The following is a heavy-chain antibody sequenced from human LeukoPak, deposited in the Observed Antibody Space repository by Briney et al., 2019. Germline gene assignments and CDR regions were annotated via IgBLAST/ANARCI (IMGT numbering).Heavy chain of an antibody. V-gene: IGHV3-23*01. CDR1: GFIFSSYA. CDR3: AKDRVPGTTGFYFDY. CDR2: LSGNGGDP. J-gene: IGHJ4*02. D-gene: IGHD1-1*01. Sequence: GGSQRLTCAASGFIFSSYAMSWVRQAPGKGLEWVSSLSGNGGDPYYAGSVKGRFTISRDNSKDTVYLQMNSLRAEDTAIYYCAKDRVPGTTGFYFDYWGQGTLVTVSS.